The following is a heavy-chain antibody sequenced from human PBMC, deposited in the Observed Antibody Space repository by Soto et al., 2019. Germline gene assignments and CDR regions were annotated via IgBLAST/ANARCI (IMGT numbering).Heavy chain of an antibody. Sequence: QVQLQQWGAGLLKPSETLSLTCAVYGGSFSGYYWSWIRQPPGKGLEWIGEINHSGSTNYNPSLKSRVTISVDTSKHQFSLKLSSVTAADTAVYYCASPTGDNGDAFDIWGQGTMVTVSS. CDR1: GGSFSGYY. V-gene: IGHV4-34*01. CDR2: INHSGST. CDR3: ASPTGDNGDAFDI. D-gene: IGHD3-16*01. J-gene: IGHJ3*02.